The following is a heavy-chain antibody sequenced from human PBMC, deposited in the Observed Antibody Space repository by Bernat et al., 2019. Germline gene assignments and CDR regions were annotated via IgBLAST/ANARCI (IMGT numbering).Heavy chain of an antibody. V-gene: IGHV4-34*01. D-gene: IGHD5-18*01. J-gene: IGHJ4*02. CDR2: INHSGST. CDR3: ARGLGLLKYSYGSS. CDR1: GGSFSGYY. Sequence: QVQLQQWGAGLLKPSETLSLTCAVYGGSFSGYYWSWIRQPPGKGLEGIGEINHSGSTNYNPSLKSRVTISVDTSKTQFSLKLSSVTAADTAVYYCARGLGLLKYSYGSSWGQGTLVTVSS.